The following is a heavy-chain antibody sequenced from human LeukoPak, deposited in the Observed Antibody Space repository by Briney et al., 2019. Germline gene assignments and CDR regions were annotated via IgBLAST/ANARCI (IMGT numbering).Heavy chain of an antibody. J-gene: IGHJ3*02. D-gene: IGHD3-22*01. V-gene: IGHV1-18*01. CDR1: GYTFTSYG. CDR3: ARNYYYDSSGYYGGAFDI. Sequence: ASVKVSCKASGYTFTSYGISWVRQAPGQGLEWMGWISAYNGNTNYAQKLQGRVTMTTDTSTSTAYMELSSLRSEDTAVYYCARNYYYDSSGYYGGAFDIWGQGTMVTVSS. CDR2: ISAYNGNT.